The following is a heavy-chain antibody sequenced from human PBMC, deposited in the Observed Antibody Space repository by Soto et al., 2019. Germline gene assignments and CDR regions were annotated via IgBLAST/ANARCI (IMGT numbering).Heavy chain of an antibody. J-gene: IGHJ3*02. CDR2: IYWNDDK. V-gene: IGHV2-5*01. CDR3: AQNTHGPLRGKTDAFDI. Sequence: QITLKESGPTLVKPTQTLTLTCTFSGFSLSTSGVGVGWIRHPPGKALEWLALIYWNDDKRYSPSLQSRLTITKETYKNPVVLTMTNMDPLDTATSYSAQNTHGPLRGKTDAFDIWGQGPIVTVSS. CDR1: GFSLSTSGVG.